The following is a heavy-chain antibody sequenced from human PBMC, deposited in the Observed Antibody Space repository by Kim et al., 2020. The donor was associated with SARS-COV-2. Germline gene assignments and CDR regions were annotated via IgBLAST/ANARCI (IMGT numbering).Heavy chain of an antibody. D-gene: IGHD5-12*01. Sequence: SETLSLTCTVSGGSISNYYWNWIRQPPGKGLEWIGYIYYTGSTNYNPSLKSRVTISVDTSKNQFFLRLSSVTAADTAVYYCARAGGYVPYFDYWGQGALVTVSS. CDR2: IYYTGST. J-gene: IGHJ4*02. CDR1: GGSISNYY. CDR3: ARAGGYVPYFDY. V-gene: IGHV4-59*01.